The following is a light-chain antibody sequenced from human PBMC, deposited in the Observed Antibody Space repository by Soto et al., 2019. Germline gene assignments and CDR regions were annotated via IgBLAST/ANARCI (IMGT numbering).Light chain of an antibody. J-gene: IGLJ3*02. V-gene: IGLV2-14*03. CDR3: CSYTSSSTLGV. CDR1: STDIGRYNY. Sequence: QSALTQPASVSGSPGQSITISCTGTSTDIGRYNYVSWYQQHPGKAPKLIIYDVNTRPSGVSNRFSGSKSGNTASLTISGLQAEDAADYSCCSYTSSSTLGVFGGGTKLTVL. CDR2: DVN.